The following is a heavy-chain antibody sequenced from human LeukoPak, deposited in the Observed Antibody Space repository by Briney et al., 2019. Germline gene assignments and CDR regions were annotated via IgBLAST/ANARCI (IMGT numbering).Heavy chain of an antibody. V-gene: IGHV3-74*01. CDR3: AGVRAGGNRAFDV. CDR1: GFTFSSYW. Sequence: GGSLRLSCAASGFTFSSYWMHWVRHAPGEGLVWVSRIDPDDSGSTYADSVKGRFTISRDNAKNTLWLQMNSLRADDTAVYYCAGVRAGGNRAFDVWGQGTVVAVSS. D-gene: IGHD4-23*01. CDR2: IDPDDSGS. J-gene: IGHJ3*01.